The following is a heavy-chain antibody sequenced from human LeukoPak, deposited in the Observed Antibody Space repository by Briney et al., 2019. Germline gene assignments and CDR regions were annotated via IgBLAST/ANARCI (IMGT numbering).Heavy chain of an antibody. V-gene: IGHV4-31*03. CDR2: IYYNRST. Sequence: TRSLTCTLSGGSISSRGSYWSWIRQHPGKGRAGMGYIYYNRSTCYNPSLKSRFTISVDTSKNQFSLKASAVTAAETTVYYCARPTTGYGSVRYYYGYWGQGTLVTVSS. D-gene: IGHD3-10*01. J-gene: IGHJ4*02. CDR3: ARPTTGYGSVRYYYGY. CDR1: GGSISSRGSY.